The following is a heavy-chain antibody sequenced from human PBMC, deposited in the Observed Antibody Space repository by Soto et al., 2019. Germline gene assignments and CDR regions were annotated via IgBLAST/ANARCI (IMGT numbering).Heavy chain of an antibody. CDR1: GGTFSSYT. Sequence: GASVKVSCKASGGTFSSYTISWVRQAPEQGLEGMGWISPNIGNTNYAQKLQGRVTMTTDTSTSTAYMELRSLRSDDTAVYYCARGGFVSPKWELLWRANAFDVWGQGTMVTVSS. D-gene: IGHD1-26*01. J-gene: IGHJ3*01. V-gene: IGHV1-18*01. CDR2: ISPNIGNT. CDR3: ARGGFVSPKWELLWRANAFDV.